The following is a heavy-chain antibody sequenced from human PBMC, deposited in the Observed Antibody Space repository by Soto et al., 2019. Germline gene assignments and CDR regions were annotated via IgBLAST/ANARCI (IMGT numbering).Heavy chain of an antibody. CDR1: GFTFSSYA. Sequence: PGGSLRLSCAASGFTFSSYAMSWVRQAPGKGLEWVSAISGSGGSTYYADSVKGRFTISRDNSKNTLYLQMNSLRAEDTAVYYCAKAKRSTVVTRTNFDYWGQGTLVTVSS. CDR2: ISGSGGST. J-gene: IGHJ4*02. V-gene: IGHV3-23*01. D-gene: IGHD2-21*02. CDR3: AKAKRSTVVTRTNFDY.